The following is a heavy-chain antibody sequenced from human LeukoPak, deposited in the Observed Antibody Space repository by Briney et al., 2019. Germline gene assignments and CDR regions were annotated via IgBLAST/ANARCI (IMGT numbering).Heavy chain of an antibody. V-gene: IGHV3-72*01. CDR1: GFTFSDHY. CDR3: ARSPGYYYDSSGYK. Sequence: AGGSLRLSCAASGFTFSDHYMDWVRQAPGKGLEWVGRTRNKANSYTTEYAASVKGRFTISRDDSKNSLYLQMNSLKTEDTAVYYCARSPGYYYDSSGYKWGQGTLVTVSS. CDR2: TRNKANSYTT. J-gene: IGHJ4*02. D-gene: IGHD3-22*01.